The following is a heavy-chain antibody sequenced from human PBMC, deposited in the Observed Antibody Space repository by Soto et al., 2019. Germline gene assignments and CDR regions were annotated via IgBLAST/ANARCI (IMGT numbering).Heavy chain of an antibody. CDR1: GGTFSSYA. CDR3: ARSLTMVRGVINWFAP. D-gene: IGHD3-10*01. J-gene: IGHJ5*02. Sequence: QVQLVQSGAEVKKPGSSVKVSCKASGGTFSSYAISWVRQAPGQGLEWMGGIIPIFGTANYAQKVQGRGTITADESTSTAYMELSSLRSEDTAVYYCARSLTMVRGVINWFAPWGQGTLVTVSS. CDR2: IIPIFGTA. V-gene: IGHV1-69*01.